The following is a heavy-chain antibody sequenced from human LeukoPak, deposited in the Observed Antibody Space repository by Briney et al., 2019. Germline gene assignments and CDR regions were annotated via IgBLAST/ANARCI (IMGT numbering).Heavy chain of an antibody. CDR2: ISTTSTYI. CDR3: ARAGTCSSTSCDGGIEY. D-gene: IGHD2-2*01. CDR1: GFAFSSYN. V-gene: IGHV3-21*06. Sequence: PGGSLGLSCAASGFAFSSYNMKWVPQAPGKGLEWVSFISTTSTYIYYADSVKGRLTVSRDNSKNLLYLQMDSLRVEDTAVYYCARAGTCSSTSCDGGIEYWGQGTLVTVSS. J-gene: IGHJ4*02.